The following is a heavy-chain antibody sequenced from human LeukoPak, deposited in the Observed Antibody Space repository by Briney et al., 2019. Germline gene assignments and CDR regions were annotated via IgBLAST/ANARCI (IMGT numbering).Heavy chain of an antibody. CDR1: GFTFSSYS. CDR2: ISSSSSTI. J-gene: IGHJ4*02. Sequence: PGGSLRLSCAASGFTFSSYSMNWVRQAPGKGLEWVSYISSSSSTIYYADSVKGRFTISRDNAKNSLYLQMNSLRAEDTAVYYCARDLNYGDYKEYYFDYWGQGTLVTVSS. CDR3: ARDLNYGDYKEYYFDY. D-gene: IGHD4-17*01. V-gene: IGHV3-48*01.